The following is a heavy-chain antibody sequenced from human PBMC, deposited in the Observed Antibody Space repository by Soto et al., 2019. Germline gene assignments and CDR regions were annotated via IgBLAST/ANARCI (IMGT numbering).Heavy chain of an antibody. CDR1: GFTFSSYS. V-gene: IGHV3-21*01. D-gene: IGHD5-12*01. CDR2: ISSSSSYI. J-gene: IGHJ4*02. Sequence: GGSLRLSCAASGFTFSSYSMNWVRQAPGKGLEWVSSISSSSSYIYYADSVKGRFTISRDNAKNSLYLQMNSLRAEDMAVYYCARGSFYSGYDYAYWGQGTLVTVSS. CDR3: ARGSFYSGYDYAY.